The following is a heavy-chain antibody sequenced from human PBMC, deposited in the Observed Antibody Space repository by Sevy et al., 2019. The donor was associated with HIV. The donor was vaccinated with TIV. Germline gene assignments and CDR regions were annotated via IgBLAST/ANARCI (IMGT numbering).Heavy chain of an antibody. Sequence: GESLKISCAASGFTFNDYYMTWIRQAPGKGLEWVSYISNSGNTIKYADSVKGRFTISRDNAKNSLYLQMNSLRAEDTAVYYCAREVSSSRGDLDNWGQGTLVTVSS. D-gene: IGHD6-13*01. CDR3: AREVSSSRGDLDN. J-gene: IGHJ4*02. V-gene: IGHV3-11*01. CDR2: ISNSGNTI. CDR1: GFTFNDYY.